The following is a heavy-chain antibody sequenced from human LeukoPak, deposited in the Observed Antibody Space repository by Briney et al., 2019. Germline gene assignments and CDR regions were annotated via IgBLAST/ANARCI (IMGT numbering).Heavy chain of an antibody. V-gene: IGHV3-30*18. D-gene: IGHD6-19*01. CDR2: ISYDGSNK. J-gene: IGHJ4*02. Sequence: GGSLGLSCAASGFTFSSYAMSWVRQAPGKGLEWVAVISYDGSNKYYADSVKGRFTISRDNSKNTLYLQMNSLRAEDTAVYYCAKDSSGWYAWEDWGQGTLVTVSS. CDR3: AKDSSGWYAWED. CDR1: GFTFSSYA.